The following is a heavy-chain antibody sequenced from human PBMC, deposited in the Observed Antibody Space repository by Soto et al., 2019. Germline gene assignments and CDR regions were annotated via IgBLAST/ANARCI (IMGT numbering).Heavy chain of an antibody. CDR3: ARTTLSPRITGTGGLDY. CDR1: GYTFTSYG. J-gene: IGHJ4*02. CDR2: ISAYNGNT. Sequence: ASVKVSCKASGYTFTSYGISWVRQAPGQGLEWMGWISAYNGNTNYAQKHQGRVTMTTDTSTSTAYMELRSLRSDDTAVYYCARTTLSPRITGTGGLDYWGQGTLVTVSS. V-gene: IGHV1-18*01. D-gene: IGHD1-20*01.